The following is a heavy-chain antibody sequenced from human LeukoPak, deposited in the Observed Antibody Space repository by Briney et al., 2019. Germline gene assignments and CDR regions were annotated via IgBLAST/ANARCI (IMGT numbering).Heavy chain of an antibody. Sequence: GGSLRLSCAASGFIFSGYWMSWVRQAPGKGLEWVANIKQDGSEKYYVDSVKGRFTISRDNAKNSLYLQMNSLRAEDTAVYYCARLLRYFDWLLFRPGDAFDIWGQGTMVTVSS. V-gene: IGHV3-7*03. CDR2: IKQDGSEK. CDR1: GFIFSGYW. D-gene: IGHD3-9*01. CDR3: ARLLRYFDWLLFRPGDAFDI. J-gene: IGHJ3*02.